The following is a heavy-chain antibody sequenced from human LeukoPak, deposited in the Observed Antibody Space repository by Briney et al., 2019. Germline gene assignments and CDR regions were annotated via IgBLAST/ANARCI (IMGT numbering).Heavy chain of an antibody. Sequence: SVKVSCKASGGTFSSYAISWVRQAPGQGLEWMGGIIPIFGTANYAQKFQGRVTITADESTSTAYMELSSLRSEDTAVYYCARDCCHKAKMDAFDIWGQGTMVTVSS. D-gene: IGHD2-2*02. V-gene: IGHV1-69*13. CDR2: IIPIFGTA. CDR3: ARDCCHKAKMDAFDI. J-gene: IGHJ3*02. CDR1: GGTFSSYA.